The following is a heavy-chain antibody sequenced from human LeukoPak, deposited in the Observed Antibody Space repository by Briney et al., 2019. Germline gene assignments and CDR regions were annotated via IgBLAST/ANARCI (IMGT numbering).Heavy chain of an antibody. V-gene: IGHV3-7*01. CDR3: ARSRFYFDY. CDR1: GFTFSTYW. J-gene: IGHJ4*02. Sequence: GGSLRLSCTASGFTFSTYWMGWVRQAPGKGLEWVAKIKPDGSEKDHVDSVKGRFTISRDNAKNSLYLQLNSLRAEDTAVYYCARSRFYFDYWGQGTLVTVSS. CDR2: IKPDGSEK.